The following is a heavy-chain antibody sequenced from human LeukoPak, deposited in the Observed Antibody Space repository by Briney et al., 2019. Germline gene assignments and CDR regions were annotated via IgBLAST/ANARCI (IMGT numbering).Heavy chain of an antibody. CDR3: ARDPGRGLYFDY. D-gene: IGHD6-19*01. J-gene: IGHJ4*02. V-gene: IGHV3-21*01. Sequence: GGSLRLSCAASGFTFSSYSMNWVRQAPGKGLEWVSSISSSSSYIYYADSVKGRFTISRDNAKNSLYLQMNSLRAEDTAVYYCARDPGRGLYFDYWGQGTLVTASS. CDR2: ISSSSSYI. CDR1: GFTFSSYS.